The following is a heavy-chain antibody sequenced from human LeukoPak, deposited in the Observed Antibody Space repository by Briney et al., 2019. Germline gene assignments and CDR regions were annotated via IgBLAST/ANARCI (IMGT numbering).Heavy chain of an antibody. CDR3: ATFFDFWFGP. D-gene: IGHD5/OR15-5a*01. V-gene: IGHV4-61*01. J-gene: IGHJ5*02. CDR2: IYHDGST. CDR1: GVSVSSGSYV. Sequence: PSETLSLTCTVSGVSVSSGSYVWSWSRQPPGEGPQWSVYIYHDGSTNYRPSLRSSASISVDTSKNQFSLKLSSVTTADTAVYFCATFFDFWFGPWGQGTKVTVSS.